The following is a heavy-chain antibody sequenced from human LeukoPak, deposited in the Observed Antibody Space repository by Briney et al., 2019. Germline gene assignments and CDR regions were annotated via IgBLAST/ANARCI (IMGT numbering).Heavy chain of an antibody. V-gene: IGHV4-59*01. CDR2: IYYSGST. D-gene: IGHD3-3*01. CDR1: GGSISSYY. Sequence: PSETLSLTCTVSGGSISSYYWSWIRQPPGKGLEWIGYIYYSGSTNYNPSLKSRVTISVDTSKNQFSLKLSSVTAADTAVYYCARARFLATDVDYWGRGTLVTVSS. J-gene: IGHJ4*02. CDR3: ARARFLATDVDY.